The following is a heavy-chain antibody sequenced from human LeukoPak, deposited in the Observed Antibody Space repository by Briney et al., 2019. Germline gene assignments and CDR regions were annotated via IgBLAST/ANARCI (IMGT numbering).Heavy chain of an antibody. V-gene: IGHV1-69*13. Sequence: SVKVSCNASGGTFSSYAISWVRQAPGQGLEWMGGIIPIFGTANYAQKFQGRVAITADESTSTAYMELSSLRSEDTAVYYCASNVAGEFDYWGQGTLVTVSS. CDR3: ASNVAGEFDY. CDR1: GGTFSSYA. D-gene: IGHD3-10*01. CDR2: IIPIFGTA. J-gene: IGHJ4*02.